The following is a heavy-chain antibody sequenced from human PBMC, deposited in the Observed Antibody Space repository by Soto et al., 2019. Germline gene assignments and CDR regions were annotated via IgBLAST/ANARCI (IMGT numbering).Heavy chain of an antibody. V-gene: IGHV4-34*01. D-gene: IGHD6-13*01. CDR2: INQSGST. J-gene: IGHJ4*02. CDR1: GGSFSGYY. Sequence: QVQLQQWGAGLLKPSETLSLTCAVYGGSFSGYYWSWIRQPPGKGLESIGEINQSGSTNYNPSLKSRVTISEDPSTNQFSLKLSSVTAADTAVYSCARTYSSSWSPFEYWGQGTLVTVSS. CDR3: ARTYSSSWSPFEY.